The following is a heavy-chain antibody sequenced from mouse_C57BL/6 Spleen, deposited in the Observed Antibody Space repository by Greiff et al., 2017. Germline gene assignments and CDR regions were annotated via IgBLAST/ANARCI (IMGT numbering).Heavy chain of an antibody. D-gene: IGHD2-4*01. J-gene: IGHJ4*01. CDR2: IDPNSGGT. V-gene: IGHV1-72*01. Sequence: VQLQQPGAELVKPGASVKLSCKASGYTFTSYWMHWVKQRPGRGLEWIGRIDPNSGGTKYNEKVKSKSTLTVDKPSSTAYMQRSSLTSEDSAVYDCARLLYYDYGRDYWGQGTSVTVSS. CDR3: ARLLYYDYGRDY. CDR1: GYTFTSYW.